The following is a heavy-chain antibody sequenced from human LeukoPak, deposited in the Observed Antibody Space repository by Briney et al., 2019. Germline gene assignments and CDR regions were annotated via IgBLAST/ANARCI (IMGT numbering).Heavy chain of an antibody. Sequence: GRSLRLSCAASGFTFSSYGMHWLRPAPGKGLEWVAVISYDGSNKYYADSVKGRFPMSRDNSKNTLYLQMNSLRAEDTAVYYCAKDVLRFLEWLPDYWGQGTLVTVSS. CDR1: GFTFSSYG. J-gene: IGHJ4*02. CDR2: ISYDGSNK. CDR3: AKDVLRFLEWLPDY. V-gene: IGHV3-30*18. D-gene: IGHD3-3*01.